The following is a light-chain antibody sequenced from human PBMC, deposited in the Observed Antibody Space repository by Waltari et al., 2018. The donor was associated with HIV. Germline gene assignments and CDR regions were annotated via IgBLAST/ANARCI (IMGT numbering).Light chain of an antibody. V-gene: IGLV2-18*02. Sequence: QSALTQPPSVSGSPGQSLAISCTGTSSNVGRYDRFSWYHQSPGTSPKLIVYEVSNRPSGVPGRFSGSKSGNTASLTISGLQPEDEADYYCSSFTTSGTWVFGGGTKLTVL. CDR3: SSFTTSGTWV. CDR1: SSNVGRYDR. J-gene: IGLJ3*02. CDR2: EVS.